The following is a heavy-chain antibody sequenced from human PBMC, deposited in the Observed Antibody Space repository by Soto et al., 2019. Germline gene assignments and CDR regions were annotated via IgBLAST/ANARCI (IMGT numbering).Heavy chain of an antibody. Sequence: PSESRSLTWTVSGGSISVYYLSCIRQPAGKGLAWAGHIYTSGTTNYNPSLKSRVSMSRDTSQNQFSLKMNYVTAADTAVYYCARAGYNYGPFDFWGKRTLVTVSS. CDR2: IYTSGTT. V-gene: IGHV4-4*07. CDR3: ARAGYNYGPFDF. J-gene: IGHJ4*02. D-gene: IGHD5-18*01. CDR1: GGSISVYY.